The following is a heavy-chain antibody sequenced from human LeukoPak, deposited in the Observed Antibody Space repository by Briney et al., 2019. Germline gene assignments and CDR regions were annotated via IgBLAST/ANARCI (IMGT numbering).Heavy chain of an antibody. V-gene: IGHV1-69*04. Sequence: SVKVSCKASGGTFSSYAISWVRQAPGQGLEWMGRIIPILGIANYAQKFQGRVTITADKSTSTAYMELSSLRSEDTAVYYCARVGAQAGVDYWGQGTLVTASS. CDR3: ARVGAQAGVDY. CDR1: GGTFSSYA. J-gene: IGHJ4*02. D-gene: IGHD1-26*01. CDR2: IIPILGIA.